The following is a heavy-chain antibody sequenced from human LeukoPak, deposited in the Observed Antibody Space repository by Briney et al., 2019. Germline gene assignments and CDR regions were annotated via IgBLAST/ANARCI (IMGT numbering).Heavy chain of an antibody. Sequence: ASVKVSCKASGYTFTSYGISWVRQAPGQGLEWMGWINPNSGGTNYAQKFQGWVTMTRDTSISTAYMELSRLRSDDTAVYYCARGPFTIFGVVKVRNYGMDVWGQGTTVTVSS. CDR1: GYTFTSYG. CDR2: INPNSGGT. CDR3: ARGPFTIFGVVKVRNYGMDV. J-gene: IGHJ6*02. D-gene: IGHD3-3*01. V-gene: IGHV1-2*04.